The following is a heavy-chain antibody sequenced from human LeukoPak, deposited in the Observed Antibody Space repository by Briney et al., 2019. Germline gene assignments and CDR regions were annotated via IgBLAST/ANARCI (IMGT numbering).Heavy chain of an antibody. CDR1: GYTFTGYY. D-gene: IGHD3-22*01. V-gene: IGHV1-2*02. Sequence: GASVKVSCKASGYTFTGYYMHWVRQAPGQGLEWMGWINPNSGGTNYAQKFQGRVTMTRNTSISTAYMELSSLRSEDTAVYYCARTYYDSSGRRFDAFDIWGQGTMVTVSS. CDR3: ARTYYDSSGRRFDAFDI. J-gene: IGHJ3*02. CDR2: INPNSGGT.